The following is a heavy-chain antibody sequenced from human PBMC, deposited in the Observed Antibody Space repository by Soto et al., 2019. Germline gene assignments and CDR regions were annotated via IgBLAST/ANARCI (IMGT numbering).Heavy chain of an antibody. CDR1: GFTFSSYS. Sequence: HPGGSLRLSCAASGFTFSSYSMNWVRQAPGKGLEWVSYISSSSSTIYYADSVKGRFTISRDNAKNSLYLQMNSLRDEDTAVYYCARDQGFGEWYYYGMDVWGQGTTVTVSS. J-gene: IGHJ6*02. V-gene: IGHV3-48*02. CDR2: ISSSSSTI. D-gene: IGHD3-10*01. CDR3: ARDQGFGEWYYYGMDV.